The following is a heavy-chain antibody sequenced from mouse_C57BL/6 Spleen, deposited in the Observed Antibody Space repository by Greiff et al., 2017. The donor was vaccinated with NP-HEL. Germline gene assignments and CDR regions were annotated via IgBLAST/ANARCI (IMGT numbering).Heavy chain of an antibody. CDR1: GFTFSDYG. J-gene: IGHJ3*01. CDR3: AREDYCGSSSWFAY. D-gene: IGHD1-1*01. V-gene: IGHV5-17*01. CDR2: ISSGSSTI. Sequence: EVKLVESGGGLVKPGGSLKLSCAASGFTFSDYGMHWVRQAPEKGLEWVAYISSGSSTIYYADTVKGRCTISRDNAKNTLFLQMTSLRSEDTAMYYCAREDYCGSSSWFAYSGQRTLVTVSA.